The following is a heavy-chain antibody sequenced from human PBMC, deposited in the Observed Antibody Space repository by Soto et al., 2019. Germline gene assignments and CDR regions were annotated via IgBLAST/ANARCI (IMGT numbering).Heavy chain of an antibody. CDR2: FSGSGGNI. Sequence: PGGSLRLSCVASGSTFITHAMSWVRQVPGKGLEWVSTFSGSGGNIYYGESVKGRFTISRDDPKNTLYLDMNSLRVEDTAVYYCAKDPPWTVGPLAMDVWGQGTTVTVSS. D-gene: IGHD2-2*01. CDR1: GSTFITHA. V-gene: IGHV3-23*01. CDR3: AKDPPWTVGPLAMDV. J-gene: IGHJ6*02.